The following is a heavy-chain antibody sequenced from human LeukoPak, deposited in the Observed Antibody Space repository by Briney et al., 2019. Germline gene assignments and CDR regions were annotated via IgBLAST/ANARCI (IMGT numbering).Heavy chain of an antibody. CDR1: GFTFSSYS. J-gene: IGHJ3*02. D-gene: IGHD2-15*01. V-gene: IGHV3-21*01. CDR2: ISSSSYI. CDR3: ARERGIVVVVDAYDAFDI. Sequence: PGGSLRVSCAASGFTFSSYSMNWVRQAPGNGLEWVSSISSSSYIYYADSVKGRFTISRDNAKNSLYLQMNSLRAEDTAVYYCARERGIVVVVDAYDAFDIWGQGTMVTVSS.